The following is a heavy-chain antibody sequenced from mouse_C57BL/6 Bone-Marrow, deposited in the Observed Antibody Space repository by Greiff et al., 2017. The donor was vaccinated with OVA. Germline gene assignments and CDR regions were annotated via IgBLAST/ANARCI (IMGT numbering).Heavy chain of an antibody. V-gene: IGHV1-20*01. D-gene: IGHD1-1*01. CDR1: GYSFTGYF. CDR2: INPYNGDT. Sequence: EVKLVESGPELVKPGDSVKISCKASGYSFTGYFMNWVMQSHGKSLEWIGRINPYNGDTFYNQKFKGKATLTVDKSSSTAHMELRSLTSEDSAVYYCARYDYGSSYVEAYWGQGTLVTVSA. CDR3: ARYDYGSSYVEAY. J-gene: IGHJ3*01.